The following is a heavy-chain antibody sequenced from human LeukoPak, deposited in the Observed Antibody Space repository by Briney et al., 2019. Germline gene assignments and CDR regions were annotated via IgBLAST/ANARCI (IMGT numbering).Heavy chain of an antibody. D-gene: IGHD5-24*01. Sequence: GESLKISWKGSGYSFSSYWIVWVRQMPGKGLEWMGIINPGDSDTRYSPSFQGQVTISADKSINTAYLQWSSLKASDTAMYYCARRAEMAPAYYYNYMDVWGKGTTVTVSS. CDR1: GYSFSSYW. J-gene: IGHJ6*03. CDR2: INPGDSDT. CDR3: ARRAEMAPAYYYNYMDV. V-gene: IGHV5-51*01.